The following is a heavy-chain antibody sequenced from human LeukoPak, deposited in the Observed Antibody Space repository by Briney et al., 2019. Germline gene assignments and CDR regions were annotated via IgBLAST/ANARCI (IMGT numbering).Heavy chain of an antibody. D-gene: IGHD3-10*01. CDR1: GFTFGSYA. Sequence: PGGSLRLSCAASGFTFGSYAMHWVRQAPGKGLEWVAVISYDGSNKYYADSVKGRFTISRDNSKNTLYLQMNSLRAEDAAVYYCARTYMVRGVEFDYWGQGTLVTVSS. J-gene: IGHJ4*02. CDR2: ISYDGSNK. V-gene: IGHV3-30-3*01. CDR3: ARTYMVRGVEFDY.